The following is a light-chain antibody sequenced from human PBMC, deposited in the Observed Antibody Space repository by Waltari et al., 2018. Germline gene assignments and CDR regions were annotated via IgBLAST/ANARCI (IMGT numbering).Light chain of an antibody. CDR3: QQYGTSPTWT. V-gene: IGKV3-20*01. CDR2: DAS. J-gene: IGKJ1*01. Sequence: EIVLTQSPDTLSLSPGERATLSCRASQSGSGSYLAWYQQKPGQAPRLLISDASSRATDIPDRFSGSGSGTDFTLTISRQEPEDFAVYYCQQYGTSPTWTFGQGTKVEIK. CDR1: QSGSGSY.